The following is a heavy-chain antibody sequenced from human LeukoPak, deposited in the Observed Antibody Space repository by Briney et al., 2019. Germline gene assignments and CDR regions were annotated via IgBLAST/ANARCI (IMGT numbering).Heavy chain of an antibody. V-gene: IGHV3-21*01. J-gene: IGHJ5*02. CDR2: ISGSSSYI. Sequence: PGGSLRLSCAASGFIFSSYSMNWVRQAPGKGLEWVSSISGSSSYIYYADSVKGRFTISRDNAKNSLYLQMNSLRAEDTAVYYCARDFGGRGEVDPWGQGTLVTVSS. CDR1: GFIFSSYS. CDR3: ARDFGGRGEVDP. D-gene: IGHD3-16*01.